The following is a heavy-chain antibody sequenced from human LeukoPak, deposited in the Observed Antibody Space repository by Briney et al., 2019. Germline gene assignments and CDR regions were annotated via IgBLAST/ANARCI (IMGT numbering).Heavy chain of an antibody. J-gene: IGHJ4*02. CDR2: INPSGGTT. CDR1: GYTLSRQY. CDR3: ASDILGYCGGGSCYSGYFDY. D-gene: IGHD2-15*01. Sequence: ASVKVSCKASGYTLSRQYMHWVRQAPGQGLEWMGIINPSGGTTTYAQKFQGRLTMTRDTSTSTVYMELSSLRSDDTAVYYCASDILGYCGGGSCYSGYFDYWGQGTLVIVSS. V-gene: IGHV1-46*01.